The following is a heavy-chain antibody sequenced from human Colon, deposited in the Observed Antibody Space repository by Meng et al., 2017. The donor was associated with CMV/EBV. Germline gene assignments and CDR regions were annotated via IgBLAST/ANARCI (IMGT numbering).Heavy chain of an antibody. Sequence: GESLKISCEASAFSFRSDAMSWVRQAPGKGLVWVSRINPEGSSTNYADSVKGRFTVSRDNGKNTLFLEMNSLRAEDTAVYYCARSPKDSGMWGQGTMVTVSS. J-gene: IGHJ3*02. D-gene: IGHD1-26*01. CDR3: ARSPKDSGM. V-gene: IGHV3-74*01. CDR1: AFSFRSDA. CDR2: INPEGSST.